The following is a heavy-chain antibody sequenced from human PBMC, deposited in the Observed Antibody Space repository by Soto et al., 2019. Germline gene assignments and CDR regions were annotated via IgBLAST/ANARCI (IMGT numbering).Heavy chain of an antibody. CDR2: IYYSGST. CDR3: ARESGGYDSSTRYGLDV. D-gene: IGHD6-25*01. Sequence: TLALTCSVSGGSISSVGHYWTWIRQQPGKGLEWIGYIYYSGSTDYNPSLKSRVTISVDRSKNQFSLNLSSVTAADTAIYYCARESGGYDSSTRYGLDVWGQGTTVTVSS. V-gene: IGHV4-31*03. CDR1: GGSISSVGHY. J-gene: IGHJ6*02.